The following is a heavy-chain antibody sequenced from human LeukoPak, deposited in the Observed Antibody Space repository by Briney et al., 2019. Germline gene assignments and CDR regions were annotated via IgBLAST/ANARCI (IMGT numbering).Heavy chain of an antibody. D-gene: IGHD6-19*01. CDR3: ARVDSSGWDGFDY. V-gene: IGHV4-59*01. J-gene: IGHJ4*02. CDR2: IYYSGST. Sequence: SETLSLTCTVSGGSISSYYWSWIRQPPGKGLEWIGYIYYSGSTNYNPSLKSRVTISVDTSKNQFSLKLSSVTAGDTAVYYCARVDSSGWDGFDYWGQGTLVTVSS. CDR1: GGSISSYY.